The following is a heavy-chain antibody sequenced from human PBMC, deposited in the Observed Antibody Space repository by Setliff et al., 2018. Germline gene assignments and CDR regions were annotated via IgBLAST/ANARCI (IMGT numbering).Heavy chain of an antibody. CDR2: ISTNNGNP. J-gene: IGHJ6*02. Sequence: ASVKVSCKASGYTLTRHDLNWVRQAPGQGLEWMGWISTNNGNPTYAQGFTGRFVFSLDTSLNTAYLQISSLKAEDTAVYYCARGQDDIWYLGLYYYGMDVWGQGTTVTVSS. CDR1: GYTLTRHD. D-gene: IGHD3-9*01. CDR3: ARGQDDIWYLGLYYYGMDV. V-gene: IGHV7-4-1*02.